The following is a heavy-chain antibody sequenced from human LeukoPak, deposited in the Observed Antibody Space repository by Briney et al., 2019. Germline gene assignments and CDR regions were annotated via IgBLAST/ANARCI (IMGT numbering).Heavy chain of an antibody. CDR3: ARQAPYYDILTGYDGPDY. CDR1: GGSISSSSYF. V-gene: IGHV4-39*01. J-gene: IGHJ4*02. CDR2: IYYSGST. D-gene: IGHD3-9*01. Sequence: SETLSLTCTVSGGSISSSSYFWGWIRQPPGKGLEWIGSIYYSGSTYYNPSLKSRVTISVDTSKNQFSLKLSSVTAADTAVYYCARQAPYYDILTGYDGPDYWGQGTLVTVSS.